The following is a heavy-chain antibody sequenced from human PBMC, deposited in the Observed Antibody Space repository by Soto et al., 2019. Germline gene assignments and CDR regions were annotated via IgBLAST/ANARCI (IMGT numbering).Heavy chain of an antibody. V-gene: IGHV3-30-3*01. Sequence: GGSLRLSCAASGFTFSSYAMHWVRQAPGKGLEWVAAISNDGSNTYYPDSVRGRFTISRDNSKNTLYVQMNSLRAEDTALYYCAKGRSYYYYYGVDVWGQGTTVTVSS. CDR1: GFTFSSYA. CDR2: ISNDGSNT. CDR3: AKGRSYYYYYGVDV. J-gene: IGHJ6*02.